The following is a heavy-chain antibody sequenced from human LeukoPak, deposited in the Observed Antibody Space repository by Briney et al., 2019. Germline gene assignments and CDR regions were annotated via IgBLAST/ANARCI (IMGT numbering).Heavy chain of an antibody. Sequence: SETLSLTCAVYGGSFSGYYWSWIRQPPGKGLEWIGEINHSGSTNYNPSLKSRVTISVDTSKNQFSLKLSSVTAADTAVYYCARDRAESSGYYYYYGMDVWGQGTTVTVSS. CDR3: ARDRAESSGYYYYYGMDV. CDR2: INHSGST. J-gene: IGHJ6*02. CDR1: GGSFSGYY. D-gene: IGHD2-15*01. V-gene: IGHV4-34*01.